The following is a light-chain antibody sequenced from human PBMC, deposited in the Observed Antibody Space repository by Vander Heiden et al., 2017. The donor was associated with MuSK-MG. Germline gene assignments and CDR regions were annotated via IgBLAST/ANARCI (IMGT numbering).Light chain of an antibody. CDR2: GDS. Sequence: QSVLTQPPSVSGAPGPRGTISRPGSSSSIGARYEVPWYQHLPGTAPNLLIYGDSNRPSGVPDRFSASKSGTSASLAITGLQAEDEADYYCQSYDSSLSGYVFGTGTKVTVL. J-gene: IGLJ1*01. CDR3: QSYDSSLSGYV. V-gene: IGLV1-40*01. CDR1: SSSIGARYE.